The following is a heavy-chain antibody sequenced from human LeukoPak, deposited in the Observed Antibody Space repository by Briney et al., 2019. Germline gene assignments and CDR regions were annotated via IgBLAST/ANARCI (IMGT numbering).Heavy chain of an antibody. CDR2: IYYSGST. J-gene: IGHJ6*03. CDR1: GGSISSYY. CDR3: ARGGIDYDFWSGYSYYYYMDV. V-gene: IGHV4-59*01. Sequence: SETLSLTCTVSGGSISSYYWSWIRQPPGKGLEWIGYIYYSGSTNYNPSLKSRVTISVDTSKNQFSLKLSSVTAADTAVYYCARGGIDYDFWSGYSYYYYMDVWGKGTTVTVSS. D-gene: IGHD3-3*01.